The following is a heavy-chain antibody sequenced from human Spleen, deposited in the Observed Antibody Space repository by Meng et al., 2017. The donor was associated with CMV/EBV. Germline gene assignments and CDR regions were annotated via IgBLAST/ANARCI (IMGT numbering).Heavy chain of an antibody. CDR3: ARWSTIFGVVYYYYGMDV. V-gene: IGHV1-2*02. CDR2: INPNSGGT. J-gene: IGHJ6*02. CDR1: GYTFSGYY. D-gene: IGHD3-3*01. Sequence: ASVKVSCKASGYTFSGYYMHWVRQAPGEGLEGMGWINPNSGGTNYAQKFQRRVTMTRDTSISTAYMELSRLRSDDTAVYYCARWSTIFGVVYYYYGMDVWGQGTTVTV.